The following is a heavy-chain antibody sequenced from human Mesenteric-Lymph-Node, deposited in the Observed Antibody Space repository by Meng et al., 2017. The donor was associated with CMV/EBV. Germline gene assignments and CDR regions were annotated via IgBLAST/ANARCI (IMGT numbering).Heavy chain of an antibody. Sequence: GESLKISCAASGFTFSSYGMHWVRQAPGKGLEWVAFIRYDGSNKYYADSVKGRFTISRDNSKNTLYLQMNSLRSEDMGVYFCARDQVSGFDYWGQGTLVTVSS. V-gene: IGHV3-30*02. D-gene: IGHD1-14*01. CDR3: ARDQVSGFDY. CDR2: IRYDGSNK. CDR1: GFTFSSYG. J-gene: IGHJ4*02.